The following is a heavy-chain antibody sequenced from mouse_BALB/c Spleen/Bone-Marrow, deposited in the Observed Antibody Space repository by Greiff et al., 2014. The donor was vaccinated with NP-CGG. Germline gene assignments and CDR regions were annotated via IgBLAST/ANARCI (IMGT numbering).Heavy chain of an antibody. D-gene: IGHD2-3*01. CDR3: ARGPHDDDMDY. CDR2: ISDGGSYT. V-gene: IGHV5-4*02. J-gene: IGHJ4*01. Sequence: VQLKESGGGLVKPGGSLKLSCAASGFTFSDYYMYWVRQTSEKRLEWVATISDGGSYTYYPDSVKGRFTISRDNAKNNLYLQLSSLKSEDTAMYYCARGPHDDDMDYWGQGTSVTVSS. CDR1: GFTFSDYY.